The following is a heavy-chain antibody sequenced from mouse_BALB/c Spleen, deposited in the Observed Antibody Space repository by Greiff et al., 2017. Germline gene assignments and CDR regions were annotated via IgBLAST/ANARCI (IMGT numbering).Heavy chain of an antibody. CDR2: IDPENGNT. D-gene: IGHD1-3*01. CDR3: ARAQPFAY. J-gene: IGHJ3*01. V-gene: IGHV14-1*02. CDR1: GFNIKDYY. Sequence: VQLQQSGAELVRPGALVKLSCKASGFNIKDYYMHWVKQRPEQGLEWIGWIDPENGNTIYDPTFQGKASITADTSSNTAYLQLSSLTSEDTAVYYCARAQPFAYWGQGTLVTVSA.